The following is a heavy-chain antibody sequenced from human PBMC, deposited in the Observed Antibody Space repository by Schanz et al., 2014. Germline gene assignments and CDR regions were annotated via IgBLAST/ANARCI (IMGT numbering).Heavy chain of an antibody. D-gene: IGHD3-10*01. CDR1: GFAFSVYG. V-gene: IGHV3-33*01. CDR3: ARANYRRKINFDY. CDR2: IWNNGVTK. Sequence: QVQMVESGGGVVQPGRSLRLSCAASGFAFSVYGMHWVRQAPGKGPEWVAVIWNNGVTKYYADSVRGRFTISRDNAKNTLYLQMNSLRTEDTAVYYCARANYRRKINFDYWGRGTLXTVSS. J-gene: IGHJ4*02.